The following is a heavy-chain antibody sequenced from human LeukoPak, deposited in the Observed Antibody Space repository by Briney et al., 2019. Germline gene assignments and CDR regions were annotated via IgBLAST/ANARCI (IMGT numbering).Heavy chain of an antibody. CDR3: ARHQGYSAITLPFDY. Sequence: SETLSLTCTVSGGSMSSYYWSWIRQPPGKGLEWIGCIYYSGSTNYNPSLKSRVAISVDTSKNQFSLKLRSVTAADTAVYYCARHQGYSAITLPFDYWGQGTLVTVSS. CDR1: GGSMSSYY. J-gene: IGHJ4*02. D-gene: IGHD3-16*01. V-gene: IGHV4-59*08. CDR2: IYYSGST.